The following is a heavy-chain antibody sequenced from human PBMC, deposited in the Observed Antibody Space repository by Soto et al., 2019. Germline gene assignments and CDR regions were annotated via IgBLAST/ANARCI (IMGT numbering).Heavy chain of an antibody. CDR3: ARERAARFLAGGMDV. CDR2: ISFDGSNK. V-gene: IGHV3-30*01. J-gene: IGHJ6*02. Sequence: PGGSLRLSCAASGFTFSSHAMLWVRQAPGKGLEWVAIISFDGSNKYYADSVEGRFTISRDNSKTTLYLQMNSLRTEDTAVYFCARERAARFLAGGMDVWGQGTSVTVSS. CDR1: GFTFSSHA. D-gene: IGHD6-6*01.